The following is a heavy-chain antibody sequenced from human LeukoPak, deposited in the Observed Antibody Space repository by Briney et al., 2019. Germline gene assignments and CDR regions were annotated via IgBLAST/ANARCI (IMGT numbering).Heavy chain of an antibody. CDR2: IYYSGST. CDR1: GGSISSSSYY. D-gene: IGHD3-3*01. Sequence: SETLSLTCTVSGGSISSSSYYWGWIRQPPGKGLEWIGSIYYSGSTYYNPSLKSRVTIPVDTSKNQFSLKLSSVTAADTAVYYCASLGGTIFGVVIARLDYWGQGTLVTVSS. CDR3: ASLGGTIFGVVIARLDY. J-gene: IGHJ4*02. V-gene: IGHV4-39*01.